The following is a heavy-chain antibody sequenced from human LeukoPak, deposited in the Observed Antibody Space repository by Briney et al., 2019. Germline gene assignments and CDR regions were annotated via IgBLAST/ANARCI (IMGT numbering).Heavy chain of an antibody. Sequence: GGSLRLSCAASGFTFSDYYMSWIRQAPGKGLEWVSYISSSSAYTDYADSVKGRFSISRDNAKNSLYLQMNSLRAEDTAVYYCAREGGLRLTARYFDYWGQGTLVTVSS. CDR3: AREGGLRLTARYFDY. CDR1: GFTFSDYY. V-gene: IGHV3-11*06. CDR2: ISSSSAYT. D-gene: IGHD4-17*01. J-gene: IGHJ4*02.